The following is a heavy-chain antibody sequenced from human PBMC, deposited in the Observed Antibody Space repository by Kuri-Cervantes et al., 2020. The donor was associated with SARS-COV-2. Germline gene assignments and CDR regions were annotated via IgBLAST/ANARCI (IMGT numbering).Heavy chain of an antibody. J-gene: IGHJ4*02. D-gene: IGHD5-18*01. Sequence: SETLSLTCTVSGGSISSYYWSWIRQPAGKGLEWIGRIYTSGSTNYNPSLKSRVTMSVDTSKNQFSLKLSSVTAADTAAYYCARVPGGYSYGPFDYWGQGTLVTVSS. CDR3: ARVPGGYSYGPFDY. CDR2: IYTSGST. CDR1: GGSISSYY. V-gene: IGHV4-4*07.